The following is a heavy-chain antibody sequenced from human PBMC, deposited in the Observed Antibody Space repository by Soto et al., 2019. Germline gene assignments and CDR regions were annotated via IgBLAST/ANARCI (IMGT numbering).Heavy chain of an antibody. CDR2: IYYSGST. CDR3: ARAPAYYYYGMDV. V-gene: IGHV4-39*01. J-gene: IGHJ6*02. CDR1: CGSISSSSYY. Sequence: SETLSLTCTVSCGSISSSSYYWGWIRQPPGEGLEWIGSIYYSGSTYYNPSLKSRVTISVDTSKNQFSLKLSSVTAADTAVYYCARAPAYYYYGMDVWGQGTTVTVSS.